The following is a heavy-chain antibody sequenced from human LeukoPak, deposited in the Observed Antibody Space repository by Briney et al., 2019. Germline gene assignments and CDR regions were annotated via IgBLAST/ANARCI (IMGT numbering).Heavy chain of an antibody. D-gene: IGHD3-10*02. Sequence: SQTLSLTCVISGDSVSSNSVAWNWIRQSPSRGLEWLARTCYRSKWQNDYEASVKSRITINPDTSKNQFSLQLKFVTPDDTAVYYCARSMVGGYFDFWGQGTLVTVSS. CDR1: GDSVSSNSVA. CDR2: TCYRSKWQN. CDR3: ARSMVGGYFDF. V-gene: IGHV6-1*01. J-gene: IGHJ4*02.